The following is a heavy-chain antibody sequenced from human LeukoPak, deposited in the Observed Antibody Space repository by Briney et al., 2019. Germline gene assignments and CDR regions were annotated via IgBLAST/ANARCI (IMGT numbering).Heavy chain of an antibody. Sequence: GGSLRLSCAASGFTFSDYYMSWIRQAPGKGLEWVSYISSSGNNIYYTDSVQGRFTISRDNAKNSLYLQMNSLRAEDTAVYYCARDRDRYVVFDYWGQGTLVTVSS. V-gene: IGHV3-11*04. CDR1: GFTFSDYY. CDR2: ISSSGNNI. J-gene: IGHJ4*02. CDR3: ARDRDRYVVFDY. D-gene: IGHD3-16*02.